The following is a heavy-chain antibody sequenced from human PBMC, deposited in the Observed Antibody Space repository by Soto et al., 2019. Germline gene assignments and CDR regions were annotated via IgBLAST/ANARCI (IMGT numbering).Heavy chain of an antibody. CDR1: GFTFSSYG. CDR3: AKDLPGAY. V-gene: IGHV3-30*18. CDR2: ISYDGSNK. Sequence: QVQLVESGGGVVQPGRSLRLSCAASGFTFSSYGMHWVRPAPGKGLEWVAVISYDGSNKYYADSVKGRFTISRDNSKNTLYLQMNSLRAEDTAVYYCAKDLPGAYWGQGTLVTVSS. J-gene: IGHJ4*02. D-gene: IGHD3-10*01.